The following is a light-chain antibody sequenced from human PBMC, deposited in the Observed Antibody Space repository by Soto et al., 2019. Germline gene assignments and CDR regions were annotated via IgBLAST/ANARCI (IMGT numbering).Light chain of an antibody. J-gene: IGKJ2*01. CDR3: QPYGSSPYT. CDR2: GAS. Sequence: IGWTQSPGTLSLSPGERATLSCRASQSVSSSYLAWYQQKPGQAPRLLIYGASSRATGIPDRFSGSGSGTDVTLTISRLEPEDVAVYYCQPYGSSPYTFGQGTKLEIK. V-gene: IGKV3-20*01. CDR1: QSVSSSY.